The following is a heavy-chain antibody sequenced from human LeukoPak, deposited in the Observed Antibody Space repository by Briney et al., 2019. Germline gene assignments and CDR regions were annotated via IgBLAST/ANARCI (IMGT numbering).Heavy chain of an antibody. D-gene: IGHD3-16*01. CDR1: GFTFSSYS. J-gene: IGHJ4*02. Sequence: GGSLRLSCAASGFTFSSYSMNWVRQAPGKGLEWVSYISSSSSTIYYADSVKGRFTISRDNAKNSLYLQMNSLRAEDTAVYYCARGAGGHDYWGQGTLVTVSS. CDR3: ARGAGGHDY. CDR2: ISSSSSTI. V-gene: IGHV3-48*04.